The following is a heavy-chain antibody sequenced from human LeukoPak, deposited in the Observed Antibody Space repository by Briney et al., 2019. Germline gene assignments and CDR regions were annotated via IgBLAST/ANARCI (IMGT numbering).Heavy chain of an antibody. V-gene: IGHV3-30*02. CDR3: AKDLPPYRSSSSSLDY. CDR2: IRYDGSNK. D-gene: IGHD6-6*01. CDR1: GFTSSSYG. Sequence: GGSLRLSCAASGFTSSSYGMHWVRNASGKGLEWVAFIRYDGSNKYYADSVKGRFTISRDNSKNTLYLQMNSLRAEDTAVYYCAKDLPPYRSSSSSLDYWGQGTLVTVSS. J-gene: IGHJ4*02.